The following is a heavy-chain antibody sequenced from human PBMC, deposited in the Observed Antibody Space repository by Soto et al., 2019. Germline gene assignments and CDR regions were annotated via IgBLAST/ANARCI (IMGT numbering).Heavy chain of an antibody. V-gene: IGHV3-30-3*01. D-gene: IGHD3-9*01. CDR3: ARAAFLLNYYILTGAIDY. CDR1: GFTFSSYA. Sequence: QVQLVESGGGVVQPGRSLRLSCAASGFTFSSYAMHWVRQAPGKGLEWVAVISYDGSIKYYADSVKGRFTISRDNSMKTLYLQMKCVRAEDTAVYYCARAAFLLNYYILTGAIDYWGQGTLGTVSS. J-gene: IGHJ4*02. CDR2: ISYDGSIK.